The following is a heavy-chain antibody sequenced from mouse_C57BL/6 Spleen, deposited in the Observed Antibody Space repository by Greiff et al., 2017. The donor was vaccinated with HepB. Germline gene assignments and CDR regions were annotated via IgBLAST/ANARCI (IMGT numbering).Heavy chain of an antibody. V-gene: IGHV1-81*01. Sequence: QVQLQQSGAELARPGASVKLSCKASGYTFTSYGISWVKQRTGQGLEWIGEIYPRSGNTYYNEKFKGKATLTADKSSSTAYMELRSLTSEDYAVYFCARGAITTVVAEGAMDYWGQGTSVTVSS. CDR3: ARGAITTVVAEGAMDY. CDR1: GYTFTSYG. CDR2: IYPRSGNT. D-gene: IGHD1-1*01. J-gene: IGHJ4*01.